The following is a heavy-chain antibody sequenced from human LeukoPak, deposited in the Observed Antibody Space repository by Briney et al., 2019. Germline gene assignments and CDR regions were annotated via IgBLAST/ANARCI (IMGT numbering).Heavy chain of an antibody. CDR2: IRGSGGST. V-gene: IGHV3-23*01. D-gene: IGHD2-2*01. Sequence: GGSLRLSCAASGFTFSSYAMSWVRQAPGKGLEWVSAIRGSGGSTYYADSVKGRFTISRDNSKNTLYLQMNSLRAEDTAVYYCAKGTYIVVVPAAIDYWGQGTLVTVSS. CDR1: GFTFSSYA. J-gene: IGHJ4*02. CDR3: AKGTYIVVVPAAIDY.